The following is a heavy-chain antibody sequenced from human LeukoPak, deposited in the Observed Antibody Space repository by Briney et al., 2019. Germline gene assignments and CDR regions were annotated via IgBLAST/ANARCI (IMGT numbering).Heavy chain of an antibody. CDR3: ARVFGSGWYYFDY. V-gene: IGHV3-66*01. J-gene: IGHJ4*02. D-gene: IGHD6-19*01. CDR1: GFTVSSNY. CDR2: IYSGGST. Sequence: GGSLRLSCAASGFTVSSNYMSLVRQAPGKGLEWVSVIYSGGSTYYADSVKGRFTISRDNSKNTLYLQMNSLRAEDTAVYYCARVFGSGWYYFDYWGQGTLVTVSS.